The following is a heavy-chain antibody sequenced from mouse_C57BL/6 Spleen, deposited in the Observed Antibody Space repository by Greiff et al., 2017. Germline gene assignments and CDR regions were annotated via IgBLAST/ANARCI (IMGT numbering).Heavy chain of an antibody. J-gene: IGHJ4*01. CDR3: ARSDYGSPYAMDY. V-gene: IGHV1-81*01. Sequence: VQLQQSGAELARPGASVKLSCKASGYTFTSYGISWVKQRPGQGLEWIGEIYPRSGNTYYNEKFKGKATLTADKSSSTAYMELRSLTSEDSAVYFCARSDYGSPYAMDYWGQGTSVTVSS. CDR1: GYTFTSYG. D-gene: IGHD1-1*01. CDR2: IYPRSGNT.